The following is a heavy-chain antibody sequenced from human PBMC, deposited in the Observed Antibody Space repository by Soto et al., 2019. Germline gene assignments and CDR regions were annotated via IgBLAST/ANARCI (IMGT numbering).Heavy chain of an antibody. CDR3: ARGQEGIVATH. CDR2: VKDGGST. V-gene: IGHV4-34*01. CDR1: GGSLTGYY. J-gene: IGHJ4*02. D-gene: IGHD5-12*01. Sequence: QVQLQQWGAGLLKPSETLSLTCTVNGGSLTGYYWSWIRQPPGKGLEWIGEVKDGGSTNYSPSLRGRVSISADPSKNHVSLRLNSVTAADPAVYFCARGQEGIVATHWDQGALVTVSS.